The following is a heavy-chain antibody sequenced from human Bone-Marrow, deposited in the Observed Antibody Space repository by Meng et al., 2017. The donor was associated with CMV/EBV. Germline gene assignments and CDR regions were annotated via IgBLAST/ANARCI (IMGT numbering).Heavy chain of an antibody. CDR2: IIPILGIA. V-gene: IGHV1-69*10. J-gene: IGHJ4*02. CDR1: GGTFSSYA. CDR3: ARAQLGYSRGWYDY. Sequence: SVKVSCKASGGTFSSYAISWVRQAPGQGPEWMGGIIPILGIANYAQKFQGRVTITADKSTSTAYMELSSLRSEDTAVYYCARAQLGYSRGWYDYWGQGTLVTVSS. D-gene: IGHD6-19*01.